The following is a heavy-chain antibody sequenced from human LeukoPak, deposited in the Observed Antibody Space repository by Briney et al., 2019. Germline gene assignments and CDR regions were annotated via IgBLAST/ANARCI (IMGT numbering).Heavy chain of an antibody. CDR2: IYSGGNT. CDR3: AKDRVFELWFEEASPYYFDY. D-gene: IGHD3-10*01. Sequence: GGSLRLSCTVSGFTVSINSMSWVRQAPGKGLEWVSFIYSGGNTHYSDSVKGRFTISRDNSKNTLYLQMNSLRAEDTAVYYCAKDRVFELWFEEASPYYFDYWGQGTLVTVSS. V-gene: IGHV3-66*02. J-gene: IGHJ4*02. CDR1: GFTVSINS.